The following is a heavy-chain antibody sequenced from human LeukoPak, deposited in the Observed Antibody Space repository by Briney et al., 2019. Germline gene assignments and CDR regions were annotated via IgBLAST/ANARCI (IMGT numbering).Heavy chain of an antibody. CDR3: ARGTYSGYDSSFDY. Sequence: GGSLRLSCTASGFTFSSYNMNSVRQAPGKGLERVSSFTAYSGASIYYADSVRGRFTISRDNAKNSLYLQINSLRAEDTAVYYCARGTYSGYDSSFDYWGQGTLVTVSS. D-gene: IGHD5-12*01. J-gene: IGHJ4*02. CDR2: FTAYSGASI. CDR1: GFTFSSYN. V-gene: IGHV3-21*01.